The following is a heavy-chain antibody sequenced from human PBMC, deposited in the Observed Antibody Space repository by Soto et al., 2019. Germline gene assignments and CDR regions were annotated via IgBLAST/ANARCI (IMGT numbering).Heavy chain of an antibody. Sequence: QVQLVQSGAEVKKPGSSVKVSCKASGGTFSSYAISWVRQAPGQGLEWMGGIIPIFGTANYAQKFQGRVTITADESTSTAYMELSSLSSEDTAVYYCARGLAVAGTRLDWFDPWGQGTLVTVSS. J-gene: IGHJ5*02. CDR2: IIPIFGTA. D-gene: IGHD6-19*01. CDR3: ARGLAVAGTRLDWFDP. V-gene: IGHV1-69*01. CDR1: GGTFSSYA.